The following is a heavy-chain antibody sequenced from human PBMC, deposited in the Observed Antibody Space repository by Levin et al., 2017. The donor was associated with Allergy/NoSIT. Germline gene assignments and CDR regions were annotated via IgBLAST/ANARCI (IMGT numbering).Heavy chain of an antibody. CDR3: ARVAYYDAFDI. Sequence: LSLTCAASGFTFSSYEMNWVRQAPGKGLEWVSYISSSGSTIYYADSVKGRFTISRDNAKNSLYLQMNSLRAEDTAVYYCARVAYYDAFDIWGQGTMVTVSS. CDR2: ISSSGSTI. CDR1: GFTFSSYE. V-gene: IGHV3-48*03. D-gene: IGHD3-10*01. J-gene: IGHJ3*02.